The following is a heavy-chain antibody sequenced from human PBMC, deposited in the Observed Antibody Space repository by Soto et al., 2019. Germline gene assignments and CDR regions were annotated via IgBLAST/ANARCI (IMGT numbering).Heavy chain of an antibody. CDR2: ISPYTGDT. J-gene: IGHJ5*02. V-gene: IGHV1-18*01. Sequence: QVQLVQSGAEVKKPGASVKVSCKASGYTFTDYGISWVRQAPGQGLEWMGWISPYTGDTKDPQRLQGRVTVTADTSTSTAYMELRSLKSDDTAVYYCAKTGGWNWFDPWGQGTLVSVSS. D-gene: IGHD6-19*01. CDR3: AKTGGWNWFDP. CDR1: GYTFTDYG.